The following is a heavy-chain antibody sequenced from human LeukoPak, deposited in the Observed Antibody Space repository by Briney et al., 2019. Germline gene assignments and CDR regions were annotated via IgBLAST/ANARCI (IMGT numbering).Heavy chain of an antibody. J-gene: IGHJ6*03. Sequence: GGSLRLSCAASGFTFSSYGMSWVRQAPGKGLEWVSGISGSGGSTYYADSVKGRFTISRDNSKNTLYLQMNSLRAEDTAVYYCAKAGYSSSWYWFMYYYYMDVWGKGTTVTVSS. V-gene: IGHV3-23*01. CDR2: ISGSGGST. D-gene: IGHD6-13*01. CDR1: GFTFSSYG. CDR3: AKAGYSSSWYWFMYYYYMDV.